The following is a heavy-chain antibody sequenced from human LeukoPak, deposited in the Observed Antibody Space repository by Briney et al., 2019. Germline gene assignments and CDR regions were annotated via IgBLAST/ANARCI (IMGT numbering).Heavy chain of an antibody. J-gene: IGHJ4*02. CDR3: ARHSSGILAY. CDR2: ISYDGSNK. V-gene: IGHV3-30*04. Sequence: GGSLRLSCAASGFTFSRYAMHWVRQAPGKGLEWVAVISYDGSNKYYADSVKGRFTISRDNSKNTPYLQMNSLRAEDTAVYYCARHSSGILAYWGQGTLVTVSS. D-gene: IGHD5-18*01. CDR1: GFTFSRYA.